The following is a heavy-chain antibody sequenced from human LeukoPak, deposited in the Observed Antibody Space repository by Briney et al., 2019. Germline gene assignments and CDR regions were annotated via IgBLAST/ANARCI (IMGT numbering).Heavy chain of an antibody. Sequence: SETLSLTCAVYGGSFSGYYWSWIRQPPGKGLEWIGEINHSGSTNYNPSLKSRVTISVDTSKNQFSLKPSSVTAADTAVYYCARQQVATILSDIDYWGQGTLVTVSS. J-gene: IGHJ4*02. CDR2: INHSGST. D-gene: IGHD5-12*01. CDR1: GGSFSGYY. CDR3: ARQQVATILSDIDY. V-gene: IGHV4-34*01.